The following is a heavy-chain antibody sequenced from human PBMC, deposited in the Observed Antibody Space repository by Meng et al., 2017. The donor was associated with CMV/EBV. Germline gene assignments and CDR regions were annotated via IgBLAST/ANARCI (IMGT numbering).Heavy chain of an antibody. CDR2: IRYDGNNK. Sequence: GGSLRLSCAASGFTFSSYGMHWVRQAPGKGLEWVAFIRYDGNNKYYADSVKGRFTISRDNSKNTLNLQMNSLRAEETAVFYSAKAGGYNGNDEAFDIWGQGTMVTVSS. CDR3: AKAGGYNGNDEAFDI. J-gene: IGHJ3*02. CDR1: GFTFSSYG. V-gene: IGHV3-30*02. D-gene: IGHD1-1*01.